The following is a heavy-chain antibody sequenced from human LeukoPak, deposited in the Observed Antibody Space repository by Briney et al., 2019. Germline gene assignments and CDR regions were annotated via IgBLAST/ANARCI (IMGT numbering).Heavy chain of an antibody. D-gene: IGHD1-1*01. CDR3: ARVGTTADAFDI. Sequence: GASVKVSCKASGGTFSNYAINWVRQAPGQGLEWMGGIIPIFGTANYAQKFQGRVTITADESTSTAYMELSSLRSEDTAVYYCARVGTTADAFDIWGQGTMVTVSS. CDR2: IIPIFGTA. J-gene: IGHJ3*02. CDR1: GGTFSNYA. V-gene: IGHV1-69*13.